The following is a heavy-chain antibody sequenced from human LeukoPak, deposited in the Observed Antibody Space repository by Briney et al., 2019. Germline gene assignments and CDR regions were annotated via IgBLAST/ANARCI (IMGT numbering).Heavy chain of an antibody. CDR2: IYTSGST. CDR1: GGSISSYY. D-gene: IGHD2-15*01. V-gene: IGHV4-4*09. Sequence: TSETLSLACTVSGGSISSYYWSWIRQPPGKGLEWIGYIYTSGSTNYNPSLKSRVTISVDTSKNQFSLKLSSVTAADTAVYYCARSEQRYCSGGSCYSGWFDPWGQGTLVTVSS. J-gene: IGHJ5*02. CDR3: ARSEQRYCSGGSCYSGWFDP.